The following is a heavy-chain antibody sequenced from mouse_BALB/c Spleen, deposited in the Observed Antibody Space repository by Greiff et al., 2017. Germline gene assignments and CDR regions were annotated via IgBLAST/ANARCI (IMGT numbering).Heavy chain of an antibody. Sequence: EVQLQQSGPELMKPGASVKISCKASGYSFTSYYMHWVKQSHGKSLEWIGYIDPFNGGTSYNQKFKGKATLTVDKSSSTAYMHLSSLTSEDSAVYYCAYRYDGVYFDYWGQGTTLTVSS. V-gene: IGHV1S135*01. D-gene: IGHD2-14*01. CDR2: IDPFNGGT. CDR3: AYRYDGVYFDY. J-gene: IGHJ2*01. CDR1: GYSFTSYY.